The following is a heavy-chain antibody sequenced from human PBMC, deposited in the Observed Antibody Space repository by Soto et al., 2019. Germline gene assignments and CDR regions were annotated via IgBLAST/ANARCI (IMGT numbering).Heavy chain of an antibody. V-gene: IGHV3-13*01. CDR3: TRGADGFDY. CDR2: IGTAGDT. CDR1: GFTFSSYD. Sequence: VHLVESGGDLVQPGGSLRLSCAASGFTFSSYDFHWVRQATGKGLEWVSGIGTAGDTYYAGSVKGRFIMSRENAKNSLYLQMNSLRVGDTAVYYCTRGADGFDYWGQGTLVTVSS. J-gene: IGHJ4*02. D-gene: IGHD3-16*01.